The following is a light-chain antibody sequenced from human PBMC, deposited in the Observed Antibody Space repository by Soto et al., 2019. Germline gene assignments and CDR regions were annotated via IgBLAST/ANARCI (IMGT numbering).Light chain of an antibody. J-gene: IGKJ2*01. V-gene: IGKV3-20*01. Sequence: EIVLTQSPGTLSLSPGERATLSCRASQSVSSSYLAWYQQKPGQAPRLLIYGASSRGTGIPDRFSASGSGTDFTLTISRLEPEDFAVYYCQQYGSSPSGYTFGQGTKLEIK. CDR2: GAS. CDR1: QSVSSSY. CDR3: QQYGSSPSGYT.